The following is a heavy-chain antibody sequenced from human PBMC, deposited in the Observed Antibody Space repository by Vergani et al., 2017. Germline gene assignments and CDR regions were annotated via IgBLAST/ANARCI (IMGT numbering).Heavy chain of an antibody. Sequence: LVESGGGLVQPGGSLRLSCAASSFSVSSHYMTWVRQAPGKGLEWVSTINIGGRTSYADSVKGRLTLTRDGSKNTLHLQMNSLRPEDTAVYYCARGMTTETTDLDGFDIWGQGTMVSVSS. CDR2: INIGGRT. CDR3: ARGMTTETTDLDGFDI. D-gene: IGHD4-17*01. CDR1: SFSVSSHY. J-gene: IGHJ3*02. V-gene: IGHV3-66*02.